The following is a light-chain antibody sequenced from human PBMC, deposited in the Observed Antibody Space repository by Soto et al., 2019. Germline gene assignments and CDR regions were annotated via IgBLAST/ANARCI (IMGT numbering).Light chain of an antibody. CDR1: QTVNTR. Sequence: EKVMTQSPATLSVSPGERATLSCRASQTVNTRLAWYQQKPGQAPRLLIFDAFTRATGIPARFSGSASGTDFTLTNSSLQSEDSAVYYCQQYDEWPLTFGGGTKVEIK. CDR3: QQYDEWPLT. CDR2: DAF. J-gene: IGKJ4*01. V-gene: IGKV3-15*01.